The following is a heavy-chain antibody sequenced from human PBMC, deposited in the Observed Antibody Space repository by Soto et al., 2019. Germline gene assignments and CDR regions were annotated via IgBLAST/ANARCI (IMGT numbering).Heavy chain of an antibody. V-gene: IGHV3-30-3*01. Sequence: QVQLVESGGGVVQPGRSLRLSCAASGFTFSSYSMHWVRRAPGKGLEWVAAISYDGSSKLYADSVRGRFTISRDNSKNTLYLQMASLRPEDTTIYYCPRVPGYISSCDFWGQGTLVTVSS. J-gene: IGHJ4*02. CDR1: GFTFSSYS. CDR2: ISYDGSSK. CDR3: PRVPGYISSCDF. D-gene: IGHD6-13*01.